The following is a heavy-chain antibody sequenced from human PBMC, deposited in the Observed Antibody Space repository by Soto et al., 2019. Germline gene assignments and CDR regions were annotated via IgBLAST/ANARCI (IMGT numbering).Heavy chain of an antibody. V-gene: IGHV1-18*01. Sequence: ASVKVSCKASGYTFTSYGISWVRQAPGQGLEWMGWISAYNGNTNYAQKLQGRVTMTTDTSTSTAYMELRSLRSDDTAVYYCARASYSSGWYLPTHYYYYGMDVWGQGTTVTVS. D-gene: IGHD6-19*01. J-gene: IGHJ6*02. CDR2: ISAYNGNT. CDR3: ARASYSSGWYLPTHYYYYGMDV. CDR1: GYTFTSYG.